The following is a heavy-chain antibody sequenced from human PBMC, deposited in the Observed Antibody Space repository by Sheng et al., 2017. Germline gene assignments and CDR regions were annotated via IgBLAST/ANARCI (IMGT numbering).Heavy chain of an antibody. V-gene: IGHV1-69*01. Sequence: QVQLVQSGAEARKPGSSVKVSCKASGGAFGTYAIGWVRQAPAQGLEWMGGIVPAFGTTKYAQKFQGRVTFTADASTNIAYMELRSLKSEDTAVIYCARIFGNSASVTYYYGM. CDR1: GGAFGTYA. CDR2: IVPAFGTT. D-gene: IGHD3-10*01. J-gene: IGHJ6*01. CDR3: ARIFGNSASVTYYYGM.